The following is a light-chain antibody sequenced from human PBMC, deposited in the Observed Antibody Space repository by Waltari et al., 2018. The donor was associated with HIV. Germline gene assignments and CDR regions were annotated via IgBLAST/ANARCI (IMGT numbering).Light chain of an antibody. CDR2: KAS. CDR3: QQYNGLSLT. CDR1: QNINSW. J-gene: IGKJ4*01. V-gene: IGKV1-5*03. Sequence: DIQMTQSPSTLSASVGDSVTITCRASQNINSWLAWYQQRPGNAPKLLIYKASTLEGGVPSRFSRSGSGTEFTLTITSLQPDDFASYYCQQYNGLSLTFGGGTRVEIK.